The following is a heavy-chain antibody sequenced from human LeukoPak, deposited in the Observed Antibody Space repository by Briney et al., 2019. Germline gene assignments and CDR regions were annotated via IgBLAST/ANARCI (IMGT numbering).Heavy chain of an antibody. CDR3: AKSYYYDSSGYYYPDTHFDY. CDR2: ISWNSGSI. J-gene: IGHJ4*02. CDR1: GFTFDDYA. V-gene: IGHV3-9*01. Sequence: PGGSLRLSCAASGFTFDDYAMHWVRQAPGKGLEWVSGISWNSGSIGYADSVKGRFTISRDNAKNSLYLQMSSLRAEDTALYYCAKSYYYDSSGYYYPDTHFDYWGQGTLVTVSS. D-gene: IGHD3-22*01.